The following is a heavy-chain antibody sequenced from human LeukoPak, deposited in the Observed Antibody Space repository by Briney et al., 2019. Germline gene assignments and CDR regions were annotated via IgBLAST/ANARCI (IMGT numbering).Heavy chain of an antibody. CDR3: VRGSTLRHYQY. J-gene: IGHJ4*02. Sequence: PSETLSLTCTVSGGSISSSTYYWGWIRRPPGEGLEWIGSIYYSGSTCYNPSLKSRVTVSVDTSKNQFSLKLSSVTAADTAVYYCVRGSTLRHYQYWGQGTLVTVSS. V-gene: IGHV4-39*01. CDR1: GGSISSSTYY. D-gene: IGHD3-16*01. CDR2: IYYSGST.